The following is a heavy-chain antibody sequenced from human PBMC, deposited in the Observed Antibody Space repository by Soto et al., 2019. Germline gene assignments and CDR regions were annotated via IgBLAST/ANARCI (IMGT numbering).Heavy chain of an antibody. CDR1: GFTFDDYT. D-gene: IGHD3-10*01. Sequence: GSLRLSCAASGFTFDDYTMHWVRQAPGKGLEWVSLISWDGGSTYYADSVKGRFTISRDNSKNSLYLQMNSLRTEDTALYYCAKDKGSGDHYFDYWGQGTLVTVSS. J-gene: IGHJ4*02. CDR2: ISWDGGST. CDR3: AKDKGSGDHYFDY. V-gene: IGHV3-43*01.